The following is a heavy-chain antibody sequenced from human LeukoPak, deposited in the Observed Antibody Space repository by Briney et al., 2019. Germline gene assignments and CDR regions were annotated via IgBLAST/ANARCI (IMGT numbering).Heavy chain of an antibody. CDR3: ATSYDSKTAPYDV. D-gene: IGHD3-3*01. CDR2: IYPSGST. V-gene: IGHV4-4*09. J-gene: IGHJ4*02. CDR1: GGSISSYC. Sequence: PSETLSLTCTVSGGSISSYCWSWVRQPPGKGLERIGYIYPSGSTDYNPSLRSRVAMSVDTSKSQLSMELRYLTAADTAMYYCATSYDSKTAPYDVWGQGILVTLSS.